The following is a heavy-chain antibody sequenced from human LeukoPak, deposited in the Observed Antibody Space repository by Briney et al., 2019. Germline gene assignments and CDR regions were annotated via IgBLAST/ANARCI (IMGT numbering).Heavy chain of an antibody. CDR3: ATRGVVIRVILVGFHKEAYYFDS. Sequence: GGSLRLSCAVSGITLSNYGMSWVRQAPGKGLEWVAGISGSGGSTHYADSVKGRFTIARDNRKSTLYLQLTSLRAEATAVSFCATRGVVIRVILVGFHKEAYYFDSWGQGALVTVSS. V-gene: IGHV3-23*01. J-gene: IGHJ4*02. D-gene: IGHD3-10*01. CDR2: ISGSGGST. CDR1: GITLSNYG.